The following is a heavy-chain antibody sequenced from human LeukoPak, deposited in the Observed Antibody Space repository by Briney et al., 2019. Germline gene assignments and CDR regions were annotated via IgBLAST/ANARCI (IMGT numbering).Heavy chain of an antibody. D-gene: IGHD6-6*01. CDR3: AEGVYSSSYFFDY. CDR1: GYTFTGYY. Sequence: ASVKLSCKASGYTFTGYYMHWVRQAPGQGLEWMGWINPNSGGTNYAQKFQGRVTMTRDTSISTAYMELSRLRSDDTAVYYCAEGVYSSSYFFDYWGQGTLVTVSS. CDR2: INPNSGGT. V-gene: IGHV1-2*02. J-gene: IGHJ4*02.